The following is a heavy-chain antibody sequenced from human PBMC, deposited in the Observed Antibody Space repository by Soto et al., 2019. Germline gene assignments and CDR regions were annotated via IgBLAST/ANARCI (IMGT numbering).Heavy chain of an antibody. J-gene: IGHJ4*02. Sequence: QVQLVQSGAEVKKPGASVKVSCKASGYTFTSYGISWVRQAPGQGLEWMGWISAYNGNTNYAQKLQGRVTMTTDTSTRTAYMGLRSLRSDDTAVYYCARDDEDYYESSGYSLWGQGTLVTVSS. CDR2: ISAYNGNT. V-gene: IGHV1-18*01. CDR1: GYTFTSYG. CDR3: ARDDEDYYESSGYSL. D-gene: IGHD3-22*01.